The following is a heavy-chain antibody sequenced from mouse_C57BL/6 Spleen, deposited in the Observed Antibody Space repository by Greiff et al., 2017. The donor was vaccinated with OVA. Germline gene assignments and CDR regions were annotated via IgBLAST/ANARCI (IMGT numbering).Heavy chain of an antibody. V-gene: IGHV7-3*01. Sequence: DVLLVESGGGLVQPGGSLSLSCAASGFTFTDYYMSWVRQPPGKALEWVGFISHKANGSTSKYSVSVKGRFTISRDNSPSTLYLQMNTLRAEDSAAYYCARPAYGYYAMDYWGQGTSVTVSS. CDR3: ARPAYGYYAMDY. CDR1: GFTFTDYY. D-gene: IGHD1-1*01. CDR2: ISHKANGSTS. J-gene: IGHJ4*01.